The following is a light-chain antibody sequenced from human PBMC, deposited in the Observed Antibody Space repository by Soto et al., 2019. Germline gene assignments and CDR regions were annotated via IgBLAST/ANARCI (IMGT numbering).Light chain of an antibody. CDR2: DAS. CDR3: QHYGSSPPYT. Sequence: EIVLTQSPGTLSLSPGERATLSCRASESVSSSYLAWYQQIPGQAPRLLIYDASIRVTGIPDRFSGSGSGTDFTLTISRLEPEDFAVYYCQHYGSSPPYTFGQGTKLEIK. CDR1: ESVSSSY. V-gene: IGKV3-20*01. J-gene: IGKJ2*01.